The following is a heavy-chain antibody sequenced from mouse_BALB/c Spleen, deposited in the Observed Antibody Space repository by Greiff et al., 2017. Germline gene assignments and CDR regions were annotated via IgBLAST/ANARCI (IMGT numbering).Heavy chain of an antibody. Sequence: VQLKQSGAELVKPGASVKLSCTASGFNIKDTYMHWVKQRPEQGLEWIGRIDPANGNTKYDPKFQGKATVTADTSSNTAYLQLSSLTSEDTAVYYCAGGNYGWFAYWGQGTLVTVSA. CDR3: AGGNYGWFAY. CDR2: IDPANGNT. D-gene: IGHD2-1*01. J-gene: IGHJ3*01. CDR1: GFNIKDTY. V-gene: IGHV14-3*02.